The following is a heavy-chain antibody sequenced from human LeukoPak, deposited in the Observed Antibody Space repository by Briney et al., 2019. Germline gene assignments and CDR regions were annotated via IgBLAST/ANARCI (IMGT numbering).Heavy chain of an antibody. CDR3: ARVKWELLLSPGSPRENAFDI. V-gene: IGHV3-9*01. CDR2: ISWNSGSI. Sequence: GRSLRLSCAASGFTFDDYAMHWVRQAPGKGLEWVSGISWNSGSIGYADSVKGRFTISRDNAKNSLYLQMNSLRAEDTAVYYCARVKWELLLSPGSPRENAFDIWGQGTMVTVSS. D-gene: IGHD1-26*01. J-gene: IGHJ3*02. CDR1: GFTFDDYA.